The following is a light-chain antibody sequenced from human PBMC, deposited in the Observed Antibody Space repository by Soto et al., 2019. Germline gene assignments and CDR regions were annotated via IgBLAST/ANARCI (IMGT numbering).Light chain of an antibody. J-gene: IGKJ1*01. Sequence: ETVMTQSPATLSVSPLAIATLSFMASQTVGFFLAWYQQKPGQAPRLLIDGTNPRATGIPDRFSGSGSGTEFTLTISSLQPEDSAVYYCQQYNNWPRTFGQGTKVDIK. CDR1: QTVGFF. CDR2: GTN. V-gene: IGKV3-15*01. CDR3: QQYNNWPRT.